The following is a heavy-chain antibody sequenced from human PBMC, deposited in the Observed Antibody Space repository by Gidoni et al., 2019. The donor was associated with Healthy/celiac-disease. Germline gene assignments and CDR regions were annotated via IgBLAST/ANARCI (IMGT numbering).Heavy chain of an antibody. CDR1: GGTFSSYA. V-gene: IGHV1-69*04. Sequence: QVQLVQSGAEVKKPGSSVKVSCKASGGTFSSYAISWVRQAPGQGLEWMGRIIPSIGIANYEQKFQGRVKINADKSTSTAYMELSSLRSEDTAVYYCAREGSSYYYYYGMDVWGQGTTVTVSS. CDR3: AREGSSYYYYYGMDV. J-gene: IGHJ6*02. CDR2: IIPSIGIA. D-gene: IGHD6-13*01.